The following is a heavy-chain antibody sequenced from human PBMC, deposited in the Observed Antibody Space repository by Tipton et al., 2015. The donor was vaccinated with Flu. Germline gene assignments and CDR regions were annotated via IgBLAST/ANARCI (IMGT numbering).Heavy chain of an antibody. V-gene: IGHV3-23*01. CDR3: AKDQYGSYRLIGY. CDR1: GFTFSSYA. CDR2: ISGSGGST. J-gene: IGHJ4*02. D-gene: IGHD3-16*02. Sequence: SLRLSCAASGFTFSSYAMSWVRQAPGKGLEWVSAISGSGGSTYYADSVKGRFTISRDNSKNTLYLQMNSLRAEDTAVYYCAKDQYGSYRLIGYWGQGTLVTVSS.